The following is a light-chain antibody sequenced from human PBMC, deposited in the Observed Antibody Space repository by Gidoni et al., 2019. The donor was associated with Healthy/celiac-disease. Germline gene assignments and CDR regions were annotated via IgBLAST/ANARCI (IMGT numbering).Light chain of an antibody. CDR2: QDS. CDR3: QAWDSSTVV. Sequence: SYELTHPPSLSVSPGQTASITCSGDKLGDKYSCWYQQKQGQSPVLVIYQDSKRPSGIPERFSGSNSGNTATLTISGTQAMDEDDYYCQAWDSSTVVFGGGTKLTVL. CDR1: KLGDKY. V-gene: IGLV3-1*01. J-gene: IGLJ2*01.